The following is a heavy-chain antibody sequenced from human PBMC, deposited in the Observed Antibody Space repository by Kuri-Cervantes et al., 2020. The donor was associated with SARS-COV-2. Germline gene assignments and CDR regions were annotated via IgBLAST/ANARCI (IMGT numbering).Heavy chain of an antibody. Sequence: ASVKVSCKASGYTFTSYGISWVRQAPGQGLEWMGWISAYNGDANYAQKLQGRVTMTTDTSTRTVYMELSSLRSEDTAVYYCAREVRDYQPTPKYDFDYWGQGTLVTVSS. CDR2: ISAYNGDA. CDR1: GYTFTSYG. CDR3: AREVRDYQPTPKYDFDY. D-gene: IGHD4/OR15-4a*01. V-gene: IGHV1-18*01. J-gene: IGHJ4*02.